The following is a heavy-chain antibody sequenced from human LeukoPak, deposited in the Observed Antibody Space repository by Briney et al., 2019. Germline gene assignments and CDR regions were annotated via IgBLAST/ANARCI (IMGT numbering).Heavy chain of an antibody. D-gene: IGHD3-22*01. CDR3: ARTAIGYSDSSGYYFDY. Sequence: PGGSLRLSCAASGFTFSSYSMNWVRHAPGKGLEWVSSIGGRNGYIYYANSVKGRFTISRDNAKNSLYLQMNGLRAEDTAVYYCARTAIGYSDSSGYYFDYWGQGTLVTVSS. CDR1: GFTFSSYS. J-gene: IGHJ4*02. CDR2: IGGRNGYI. V-gene: IGHV3-21*01.